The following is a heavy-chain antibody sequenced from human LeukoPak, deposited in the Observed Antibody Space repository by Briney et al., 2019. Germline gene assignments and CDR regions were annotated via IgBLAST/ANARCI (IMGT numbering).Heavy chain of an antibody. V-gene: IGHV3-30*02. Sequence: PGGSLRLSCAASGFTFRSYGMHWVRQAPGKGLEWVAFIRYDGNNKYYADSVKGRFTIFRDNSRNTLYLQMNSLRTEDTAVYCAKGYGWEASYYYYYMDVWGKGTTVTFSS. J-gene: IGHJ6*03. CDR1: GFTFRSYG. CDR2: IRYDGNNK. CDR3: AKGYGWEASYYYYYMDV. D-gene: IGHD1-26*01.